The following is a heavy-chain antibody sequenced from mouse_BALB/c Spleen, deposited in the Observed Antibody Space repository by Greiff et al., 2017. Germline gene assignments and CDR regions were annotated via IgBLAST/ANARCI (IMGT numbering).Heavy chain of an antibody. V-gene: IGHV1-5*01. D-gene: IGHD2-4*01. CDR1: GYTFTSYW. CDR2: IYPGNSDT. Sequence: VQLQQSGTVLARPGASVKMSCKASGYTFTSYWMHWVKQRPGQGLEWIGAIYPGNSDTSYNQKFKGKAKLTAVTSTSTAYMELSSLTNEDSAVYYCTRSEITAWFAYWGQGTLVTVSA. J-gene: IGHJ3*01. CDR3: TRSEITAWFAY.